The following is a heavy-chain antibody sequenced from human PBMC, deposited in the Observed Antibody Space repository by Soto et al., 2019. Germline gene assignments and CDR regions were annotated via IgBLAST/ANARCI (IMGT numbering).Heavy chain of an antibody. Sequence: SETLSLTCTVSGGSISSYYWSWIRQPPGKGLEWIGYIYYSGSTNYNPSLKGRVTISVDTSKYQFSLKLSSVTAADTAVYYCARRYSRGWSNYYYYYMDVWGKGTTVTVS. CDR3: ARRYSRGWSNYYYYYMDV. D-gene: IGHD6-19*01. CDR1: GGSISSYY. J-gene: IGHJ6*03. CDR2: IYYSGST. V-gene: IGHV4-59*01.